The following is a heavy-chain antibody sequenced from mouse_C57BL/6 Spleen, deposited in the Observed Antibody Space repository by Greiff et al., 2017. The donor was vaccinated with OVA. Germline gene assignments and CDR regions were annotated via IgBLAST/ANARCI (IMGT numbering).Heavy chain of an antibody. J-gene: IGHJ1*03. CDR2: IRLKSDNYAT. CDR3: TLGPGYFDV. CDR1: GFTFSNYW. Sequence: EVKLMESGGGLVQPGGSMKLSCVASGFTFSNYWMNWVRQSPEKGLEWVAQIRLKSDNYATHYAESVKGRFTISRDDSKSSVYLQMNNLRAEDTGIYYCTLGPGYFDVWGTGTTVTVSS. D-gene: IGHD4-1*01. V-gene: IGHV6-3*01.